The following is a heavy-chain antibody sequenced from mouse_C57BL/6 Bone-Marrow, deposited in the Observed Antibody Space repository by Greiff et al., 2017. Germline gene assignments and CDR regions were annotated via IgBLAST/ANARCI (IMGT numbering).Heavy chain of an antibody. Sequence: EVQLVESGGGLVKPGGSLKLSCAASGFTFSDYYMYWVRQTPEKRLEWVAYISNGGGSTYYPDTVKGRFTISRNIAKNTLYLQMSRLKSEDTAMYYCARRAYGYDGLYFDYWGQGTTLTVSS. CDR1: GFTFSDYY. CDR2: ISNGGGST. D-gene: IGHD2-2*01. J-gene: IGHJ2*01. V-gene: IGHV5-12*01. CDR3: ARRAYGYDGLYFDY.